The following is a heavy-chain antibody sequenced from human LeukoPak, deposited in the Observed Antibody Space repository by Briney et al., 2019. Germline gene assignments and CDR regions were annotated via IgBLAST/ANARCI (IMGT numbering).Heavy chain of an antibody. Sequence: ASVKVSCKASGYTFTSYAMHWVRQAPGQRLEWMGWINAGNGNTKYSQKFQGRVTITRDTSASTAYMELSSLRSEDTAVYYCARSNPGDIVVVPAATELDYWGQGTLGTVS. V-gene: IGHV1-3*01. CDR1: GYTFTSYA. CDR2: INAGNGNT. D-gene: IGHD2-2*01. J-gene: IGHJ4*02. CDR3: ARSNPGDIVVVPAATELDY.